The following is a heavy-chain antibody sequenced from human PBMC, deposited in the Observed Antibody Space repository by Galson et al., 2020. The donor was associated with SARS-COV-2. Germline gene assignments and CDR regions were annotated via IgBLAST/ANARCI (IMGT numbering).Heavy chain of an antibody. J-gene: IGHJ4*02. CDR3: VRLRNDYDSGGYKVTMDY. Sequence: GGSLRLPCEASGFSFSSYSMEWVRQAPGKGLEWVSSIVDSHSYIYYADSVKGRFTVSRDNAKNSLYLQMNSLRAEDRAVYYCVRLRNDYDSGGYKVTMDYWGQGTLVTVSS. CDR2: IVDSHSYI. D-gene: IGHD3-22*01. V-gene: IGHV3-21*01. CDR1: GFSFSSYS.